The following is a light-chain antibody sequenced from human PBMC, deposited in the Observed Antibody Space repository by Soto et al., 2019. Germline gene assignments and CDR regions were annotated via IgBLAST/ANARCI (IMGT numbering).Light chain of an antibody. J-gene: IGLJ1*01. CDR3: AAWDDSLNARYV. CDR2: SNS. V-gene: IGLV1-44*01. CDR1: SSNIATKS. Sequence: QSVLTQPPSASGPPGQRVTISCSGSSSNIATKSVNWYQQLPGTAPKLLIYSNSQRSSGVPDRFSGSKSGTSASLAIRGLQSEDEADYYCAAWDDSLNARYVFGTGTKLTVL.